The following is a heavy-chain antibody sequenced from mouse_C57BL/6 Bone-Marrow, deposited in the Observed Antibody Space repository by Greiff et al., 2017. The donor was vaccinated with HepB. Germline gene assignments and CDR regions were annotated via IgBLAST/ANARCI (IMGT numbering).Heavy chain of an antibody. D-gene: IGHD2-1*01. V-gene: IGHV1-61*01. CDR1: GYTFTSYW. Sequence: QVQLQQPGAELVRPGSSVKLSCKASGYTFTSYWMDWVKQRPGQGLEWIGNIYPSDSETHYNQKFKDKATLTVDKSSSTAYMQLSSQTSEDSAVYYCAREVYYGHWDYFDYWGQGTTLTVSS. J-gene: IGHJ2*01. CDR3: AREVYYGHWDYFDY. CDR2: IYPSDSET.